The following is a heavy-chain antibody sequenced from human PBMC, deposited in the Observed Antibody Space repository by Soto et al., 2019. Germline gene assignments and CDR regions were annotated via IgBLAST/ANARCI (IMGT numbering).Heavy chain of an antibody. V-gene: IGHV3-7*01. Sequence: GGSLRLSCAASGFTFSSHWMSWVRRAPGKGLEWVANIKQDGSEMYYVDSVKGRFTISRDNAKNSLYVQMNSLRVEDTAVYYCARVSKNSSSWDYWGQGTLVTVSS. CDR2: IKQDGSEM. CDR3: ARVSKNSSSWDY. CDR1: GFTFSSHW. D-gene: IGHD6-13*01. J-gene: IGHJ4*02.